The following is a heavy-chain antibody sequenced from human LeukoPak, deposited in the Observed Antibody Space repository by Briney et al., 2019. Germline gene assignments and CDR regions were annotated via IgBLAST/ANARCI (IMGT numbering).Heavy chain of an antibody. CDR1: GFTVSSNY. D-gene: IGHD4-17*01. CDR3: ARDLGTFYGDHVLS. CDR2: IYSGGST. V-gene: IGHV3-66*02. Sequence: PEGSLRLSCAASGFTVSSNYMSWVRQAPGKGLEWVSVIYSGGSTYYADSVKGRFTISRDNSKNTLYLQMNSLRAEDTAVYYCARDLGTFYGDHVLSWGQGTLVTVSS. J-gene: IGHJ5*02.